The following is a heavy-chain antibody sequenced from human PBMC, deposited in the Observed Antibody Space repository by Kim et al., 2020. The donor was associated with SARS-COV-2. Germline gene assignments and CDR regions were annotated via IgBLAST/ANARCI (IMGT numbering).Heavy chain of an antibody. D-gene: IGHD6-19*01. J-gene: IGHJ4*02. V-gene: IGHV4-34*01. CDR2: INHSGST. Sequence: SETLSLTCAVYGGSFSGYYWNWIRQPPGKGLEWVGEINHSGSTNSNPSLKSRVTISVDTSNNQFSLKLSSVTAAATAVYYCARDSSQWLVYFDYWGQGTLVTVSS. CDR1: GGSFSGYY. CDR3: ARDSSQWLVYFDY.